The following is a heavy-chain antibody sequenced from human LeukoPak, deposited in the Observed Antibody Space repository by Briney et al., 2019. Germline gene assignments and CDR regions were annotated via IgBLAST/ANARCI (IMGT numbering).Heavy chain of an antibody. CDR2: INHTGST. CDR1: GASFSGYY. Sequence: SETLSLTXAVYGASFSGYYWAWIRQPPGKGLGWVGEINHTGSTTYNPSLKSRVTMSVDTSKNPFSLKLNSVTAADTAVYYCARGRLRFLEMDVWGKGTMVTVSS. D-gene: IGHD3-3*01. V-gene: IGHV4-34*01. CDR3: ARGRLRFLEMDV. J-gene: IGHJ6*04.